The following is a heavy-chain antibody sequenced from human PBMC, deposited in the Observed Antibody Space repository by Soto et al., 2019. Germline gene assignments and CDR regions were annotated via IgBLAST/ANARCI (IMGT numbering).Heavy chain of an antibody. Sequence: SQTLSLTCAISGDSVSSNSAAWSWIRQSPSRGLEWLGRTYYRSKWYRGYAVSVKSRITIDPDTSKDQFSLQLNSVTPEDTAVYYCARGHDGYVDNWGHGTLVTVSS. V-gene: IGHV6-1*01. J-gene: IGHJ4*01. CDR3: ARGHDGYVDN. CDR2: TYYRSKWYR. D-gene: IGHD3-16*01. CDR1: GDSVSSNSAA.